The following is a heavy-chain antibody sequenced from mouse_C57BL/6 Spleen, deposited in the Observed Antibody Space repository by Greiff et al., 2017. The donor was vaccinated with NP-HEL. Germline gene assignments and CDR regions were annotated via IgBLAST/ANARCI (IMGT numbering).Heavy chain of an antibody. CDR3: ATTVVAKGYAMDY. CDR2: INPNYGTT. J-gene: IGHJ4*01. D-gene: IGHD1-1*01. V-gene: IGHV1-39*01. CDR1: GYSFTDYN. Sequence: EVQLQQSGPELVKPGASVKISCKASGYSFTDYNMNWVKQSNGKSLEWIGVINPNYGTTSYNQKFKGKATLTVDQSSSTAYMQLNSLTSGDSAVYYCATTVVAKGYAMDYWGQGTSVTVSS.